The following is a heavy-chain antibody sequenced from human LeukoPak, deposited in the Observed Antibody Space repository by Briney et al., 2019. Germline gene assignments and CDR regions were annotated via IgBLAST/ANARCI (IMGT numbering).Heavy chain of an antibody. D-gene: IGHD4-17*01. Sequence: ASVKVSCKASGCTFTSSAVQWVRQARGQRLEWIGWIVVGSGNRNYAQKFQERVTITRDMSTSPAYMELSSLRSEDTAVYYCAADRMTTVTSWYFDLWGRGTLVTVSS. CDR2: IVVGSGNR. CDR3: AADRMTTVTSWYFDL. J-gene: IGHJ2*01. CDR1: GCTFTSSA. V-gene: IGHV1-58*01.